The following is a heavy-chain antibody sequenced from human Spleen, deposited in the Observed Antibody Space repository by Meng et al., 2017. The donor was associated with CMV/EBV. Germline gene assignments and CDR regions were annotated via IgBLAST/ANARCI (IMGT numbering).Heavy chain of an antibody. CDR1: GFTFNSYG. J-gene: IGHJ6*02. Sequence: GESLKISCAASGFTFNSYGMHWVRQAPGKGLEWVAFIRYDGSNKYYADSVKGRFTISRDNSKNTLYLQMNSLSAEDTAVYYCAKDNSITMIVVITSGMDVWGQGTTVTVSS. CDR3: AKDNSITMIVVITSGMDV. V-gene: IGHV3-30*02. D-gene: IGHD3-22*01. CDR2: IRYDGSNK.